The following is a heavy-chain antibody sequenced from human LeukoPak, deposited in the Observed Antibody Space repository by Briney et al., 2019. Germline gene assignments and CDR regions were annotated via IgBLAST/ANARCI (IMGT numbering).Heavy chain of an antibody. Sequence: HPGGSLRLSCTASGFSFSNHVMHWVRQAPGKGLEWVALISFDGSNTFYADSVKGRFTISRDNSKNTLYLQMNSLRVEETAVYYCAKDRSSISCLDYWGQGTLVTVSS. CDR2: ISFDGSNT. J-gene: IGHJ4*02. CDR1: GFSFSNHV. D-gene: IGHD2-2*01. V-gene: IGHV3-30*18. CDR3: AKDRSSISCLDY.